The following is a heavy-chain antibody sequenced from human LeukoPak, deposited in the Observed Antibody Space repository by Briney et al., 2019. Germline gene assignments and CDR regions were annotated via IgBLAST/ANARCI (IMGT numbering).Heavy chain of an antibody. CDR1: GGSISSYY. J-gene: IGHJ4*02. V-gene: IGHV4-59*01. CDR2: IYYSGST. Sequence: SETLSLTCTVSGGSISSYYWSWIRQPPGKGLEWIGYIYYSGSTNYNPSLKSRVTISVDTSKNQFSLKLSSGTAADTAVYYCARGASGYCSSTSCLDFDYWGQGTLVTVSS. CDR3: ARGASGYCSSTSCLDFDY. D-gene: IGHD2-2*01.